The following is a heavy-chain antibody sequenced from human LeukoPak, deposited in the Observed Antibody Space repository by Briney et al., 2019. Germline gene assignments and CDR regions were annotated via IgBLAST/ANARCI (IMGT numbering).Heavy chain of an antibody. V-gene: IGHV3-30*18. CDR3: AKDFDRGSSSWQDLDY. Sequence: GGSLRLSCAASGFTFSSYGMHWVRQAPGKGLEWVAGISYDGSNKYYADSVKGRFTISRDNSKNTLYLQMNSLRAEDTAVYYCAKDFDRGSSSWQDLDYWGQGTLVTVSS. CDR1: GFTFSSYG. D-gene: IGHD6-13*01. CDR2: ISYDGSNK. J-gene: IGHJ4*02.